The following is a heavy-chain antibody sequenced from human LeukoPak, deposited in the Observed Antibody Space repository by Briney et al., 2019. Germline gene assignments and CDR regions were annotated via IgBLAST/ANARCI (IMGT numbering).Heavy chain of an antibody. D-gene: IGHD2-15*01. J-gene: IGHJ4*02. CDR3: SLDTDSRFDY. CDR2: INTNTGNP. V-gene: IGHV7-4-1*02. Sequence: ASVKVSCKASGYTFTSYAMNWVRQAPGQGLEWMGWINTNTGNPTYAQGFTGWFVFSLDTSVSTAYLQISSLKAEDTAVYYCSLDTDSRFDYWGQGTLVTVSS. CDR1: GYTFTSYA.